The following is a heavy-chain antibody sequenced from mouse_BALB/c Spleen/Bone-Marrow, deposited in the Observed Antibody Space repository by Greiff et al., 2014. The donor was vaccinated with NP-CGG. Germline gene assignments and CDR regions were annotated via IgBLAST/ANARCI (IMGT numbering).Heavy chain of an antibody. V-gene: IGHV14-3*02. CDR2: IDPANGNT. Sequence: VQLQQSGAELVKPGASVKLSCTASGFNIKDTYMHWVKQRPEQGLEWIGRIDPANGNTKYVPTFQGKATITADTSSNTAYLQLSSQTSEDTAVYYCASSGNYEGGAMDYWGQGISVTVSS. D-gene: IGHD2-1*01. J-gene: IGHJ4*01. CDR3: ASSGNYEGGAMDY. CDR1: GFNIKDTY.